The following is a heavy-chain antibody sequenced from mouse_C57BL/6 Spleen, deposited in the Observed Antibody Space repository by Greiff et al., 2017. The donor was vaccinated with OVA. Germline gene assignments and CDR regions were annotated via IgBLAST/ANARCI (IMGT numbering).Heavy chain of an antibody. D-gene: IGHD1-1*01. CDR2: IRNKANGYTT. CDR3: ARSLYYYGSRRDWYFDV. Sequence: EVKLVESGGGLVQPGGSLSLSCAASGFTFTDYYMSWVRQPPGKALEWLGFIRNKANGYTTEYSASVKGRFTISRDNSQSILYLQMNALRAEDSATYYCARSLYYYGSRRDWYFDVWGTGTTVTVSS. CDR1: GFTFTDYY. J-gene: IGHJ1*03. V-gene: IGHV7-3*01.